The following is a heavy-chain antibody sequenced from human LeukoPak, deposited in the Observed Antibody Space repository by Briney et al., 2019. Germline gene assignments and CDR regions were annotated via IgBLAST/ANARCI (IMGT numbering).Heavy chain of an antibody. CDR1: GGSISSYY. CDR3: ARGIVVVPAAWAHYFDY. CDR2: IYYSGST. Sequence: SETLSLTCTVSGGSISSYYWSWIRQPPGKGLEWIGYIYYSGSTNYNPSLKSRVTISVDTSKNQFSLKLSSVTAADTAVYYCARGIVVVPAAWAHYFDYWGQGTLVTVSS. V-gene: IGHV4-59*01. J-gene: IGHJ4*02. D-gene: IGHD2-2*01.